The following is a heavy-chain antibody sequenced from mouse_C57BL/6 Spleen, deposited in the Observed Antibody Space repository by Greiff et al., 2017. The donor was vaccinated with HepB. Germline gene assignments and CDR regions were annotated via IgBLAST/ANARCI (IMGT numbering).Heavy chain of an antibody. D-gene: IGHD1-1*01. V-gene: IGHV1-64*01. J-gene: IGHJ4*01. CDR3: ARVYYGSSYAMDY. CDR2: IHPNSGST. CDR1: GYTFTSYW. Sequence: VQLQQPGAELVKPGASVKLSCKASGYTFTSYWMHWVKQRPGQGLEWIGMIHPNSGSTNYNEKFKSKATLTVDKSSSTAYMQLSSLTSEDSAVYYCARVYYGSSYAMDYWGQGTSVTVSS.